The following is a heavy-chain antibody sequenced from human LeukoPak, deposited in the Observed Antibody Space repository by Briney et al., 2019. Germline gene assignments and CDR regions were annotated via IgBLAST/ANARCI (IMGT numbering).Heavy chain of an antibody. CDR3: ARGGGRHVEY. V-gene: IGHV3-7*05. CDR2: IKEDGSEK. CDR1: GFTFSSYG. J-gene: IGHJ4*02. D-gene: IGHD2/OR15-2a*01. Sequence: GGSVRLSCAASGFTFSSYGIHWVRQAPGKGLEWVANIKEDGSEKNYVDSVKGRFTISRDNAKNSLYLQMNSLRAEDTAVYYCARGGGRHVEYWGQGNLVTVSS.